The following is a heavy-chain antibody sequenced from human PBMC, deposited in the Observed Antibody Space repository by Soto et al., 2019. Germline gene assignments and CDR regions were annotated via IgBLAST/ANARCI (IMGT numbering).Heavy chain of an antibody. V-gene: IGHV4-4*02. J-gene: IGHJ5*02. D-gene: IGHD5-18*01. CDR1: SCSSISNW. CDR3: SSQSYSYSWHH. CDR2: MFHNGST. Sequence: SETLSLTCSVSSCSSISNWLSWVRQSPGKGLEWIGEMFHNGSTNYNPSLNSRVSVSVDKSKRFFSLDLFSVTAADTAVYYCSSQSYSYSWHHWGQGIQVTVSS.